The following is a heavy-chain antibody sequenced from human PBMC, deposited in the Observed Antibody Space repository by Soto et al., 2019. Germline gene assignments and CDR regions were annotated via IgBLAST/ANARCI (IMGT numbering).Heavy chain of an antibody. CDR1: GYTFTSYA. V-gene: IGHV1-3*01. Sequence: GASVKVSCKASGYTFTSYAMHWVRQAPGQRLEWMGWINAGNGNTKYSQKLQGRVTMTTDTSTSTDYMELRSLRSEDTALYYCTRNPASRYRGYTYGVPFFDYWGQGTRVTVSS. J-gene: IGHJ4*02. CDR2: INAGNGNT. CDR3: TRNPASRYRGYTYGVPFFDY. D-gene: IGHD5-18*01.